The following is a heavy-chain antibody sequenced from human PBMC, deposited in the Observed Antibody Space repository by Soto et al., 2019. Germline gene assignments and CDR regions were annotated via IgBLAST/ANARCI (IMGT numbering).Heavy chain of an antibody. CDR2: IYRTGST. D-gene: IGHD1-7*01. J-gene: IGHJ4*02. CDR3: ASRDPGTSVDY. V-gene: IGHV4-4*02. CDR1: GGSFTSNNG. Sequence: SETLSLTCAVSGGSFTSNNGWTLVRQPPGQGLEWIGEIYRTGSTNYNPSLKSRVTISLDKSENQFSLKVTSLTAADTAVYYCASRDPGTSVDYWGQGTLVTVYS.